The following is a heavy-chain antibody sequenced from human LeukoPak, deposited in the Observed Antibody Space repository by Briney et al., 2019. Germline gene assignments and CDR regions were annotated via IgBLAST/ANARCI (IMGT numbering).Heavy chain of an antibody. D-gene: IGHD2-2*01. CDR1: GGSLSGYY. CDR3: ARAPAAMASYYFDY. J-gene: IGHJ4*02. V-gene: IGHV4-34*01. CDR2: INHSGST. Sequence: KSSETLSLTCAVYGGSLSGYYWSWIRQPPGKGLEWIGEINHSGSTNYNPSLKSRVTISVDTSKNQFSLKLSSVTAADTAVYYCARAPAAMASYYFDYWGQGTLVTVSS.